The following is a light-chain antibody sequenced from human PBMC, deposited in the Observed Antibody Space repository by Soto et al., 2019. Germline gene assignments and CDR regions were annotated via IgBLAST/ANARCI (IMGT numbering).Light chain of an antibody. CDR3: PEYASLPRR. CDR2: GAS. V-gene: IGKV3-20*01. J-gene: IGKJ1*01. Sequence: VVEQSACAVSLTPEERATLSCRASQSVSSSYLAWYQQKPGQAPRLLIYGASSRATGIPDRFSGSGSGTGFTLTISILEPEDVVVYYSPEYASLPRRSAQGTKLDI. CDR1: QSVSSSY.